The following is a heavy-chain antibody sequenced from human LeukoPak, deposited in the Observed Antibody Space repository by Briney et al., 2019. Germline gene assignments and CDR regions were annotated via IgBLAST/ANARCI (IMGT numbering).Heavy chain of an antibody. D-gene: IGHD6-13*01. CDR3: ARGSGYSSSWYGDLGQFDY. Sequence: ASVKVSCKASGYTFTSYYLLWVRQAPGQGLEWMGIINPSGGSTSYAQKFQGRVTMTRDMSTSTVYMELSSLRSEDTAVYYCARGSGYSSSWYGDLGQFDYWGQGTLVTVSS. CDR1: GYTFTSYY. J-gene: IGHJ4*02. CDR2: INPSGGST. V-gene: IGHV1-46*01.